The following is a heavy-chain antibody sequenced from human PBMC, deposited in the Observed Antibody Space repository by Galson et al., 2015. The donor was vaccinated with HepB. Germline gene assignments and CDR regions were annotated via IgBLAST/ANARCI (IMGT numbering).Heavy chain of an antibody. CDR2: IYSAGGT. V-gene: IGHV3-53*01. CDR1: GFTVSSNY. D-gene: IGHD6-19*01. J-gene: IGHJ1*01. CDR3: ARSSGWYGYFQH. Sequence: SLRLSCAASGFTVSSNYMSWVRQAPGKGLEWVSVIYSAGGTFYAVSVMGRFSISRNNFKNTVYLQMNSLIAEDTAAYYCARSSGWYGYFQHWGQGTLVTVSS.